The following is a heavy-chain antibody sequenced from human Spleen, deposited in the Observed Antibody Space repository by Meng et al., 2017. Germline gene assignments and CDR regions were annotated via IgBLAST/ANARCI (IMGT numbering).Heavy chain of an antibody. CDR1: GGSISSGDYY. J-gene: IGHJ4*02. CDR3: AREGRSHQVGVSVY. D-gene: IGHD2-21*01. V-gene: IGHV4-30-4*01. CDR2: IYNSGST. Sequence: QVQLQESGPGLGKPSQTQSLTGTGSGGSISSGDYYWSWIRQPPGKGLEWIGYIYNSGSTYYNPSLKSRVTISVDTSKNQFSLKLRFVTAADTAVYYCAREGRSHQVGVSVYWGQGNLVTVSS.